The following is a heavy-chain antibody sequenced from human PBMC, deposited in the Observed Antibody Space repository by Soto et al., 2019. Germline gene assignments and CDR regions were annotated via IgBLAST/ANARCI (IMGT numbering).Heavy chain of an antibody. CDR3: ARLTVVTAMGNWFDP. CDR1: GGSISSSSYY. D-gene: IGHD2-21*02. V-gene: IGHV4-39*01. J-gene: IGHJ5*02. CDR2: IYYSGGT. Sequence: PSETLSLTCTVSGGSISSSSYYWGWIRQPPGKGLEWIGSIYYSGGTYYNPSLKSRVTISVDTSKNQFSLKLSSVTAADTAVYYCARLTVVTAMGNWFDPWGQGTLVTVSS.